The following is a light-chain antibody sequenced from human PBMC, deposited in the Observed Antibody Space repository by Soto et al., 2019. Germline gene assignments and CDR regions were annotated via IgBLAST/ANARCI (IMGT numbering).Light chain of an antibody. CDR1: QSVSFW. Sequence: DIQMTQSPSTLSASVGDRVTITCRASQSVSFWLAWYQQKPGKAPKLLIYKASNLESGVPSRFSGGGFGTEFTLTISSLQPDDFATYYCQQYNSYSFGQGTRLEIK. J-gene: IGKJ5*01. V-gene: IGKV1-5*03. CDR3: QQYNSYS. CDR2: KAS.